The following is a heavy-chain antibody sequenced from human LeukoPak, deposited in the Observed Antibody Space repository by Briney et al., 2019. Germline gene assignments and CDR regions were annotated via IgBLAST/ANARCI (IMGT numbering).Heavy chain of an antibody. CDR2: INHSGGT. J-gene: IGHJ4*02. CDR3: AGRRSCTSCYVTFDY. D-gene: IGHD2-2*01. CDR1: GGSLSGYY. Sequence: SETLSLTCAVYGGSLSGYYWSWIRQPPGKGLEWIGEINHSGGTNYNPSLKSRVTISVDTSENQFSLKLSSVTAADTAVYYCAGRRSCTSCYVTFDYWGQGTLVTVSS. V-gene: IGHV4-34*01.